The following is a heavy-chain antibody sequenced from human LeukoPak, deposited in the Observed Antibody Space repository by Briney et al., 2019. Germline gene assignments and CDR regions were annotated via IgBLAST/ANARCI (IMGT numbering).Heavy chain of an antibody. Sequence: PGGSLRLSCAASGFTFRSYSMNWVRQAPGKGLVWVSSISSSSSYIYYADSVKGRFTISRDNAKNSLYLQMNSLRAEDTAVYYCARDVGVNWFDPWGQGTLVTVSS. CDR3: ARDVGVNWFDP. CDR1: GFTFRSYS. D-gene: IGHD1-26*01. CDR2: ISSSSSYI. J-gene: IGHJ5*02. V-gene: IGHV3-21*01.